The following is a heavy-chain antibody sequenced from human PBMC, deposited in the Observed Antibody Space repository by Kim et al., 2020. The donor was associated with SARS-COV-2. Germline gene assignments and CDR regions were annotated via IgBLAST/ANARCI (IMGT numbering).Heavy chain of an antibody. CDR3: ARALNYDFWSGYYRDPYYYYYGMDV. D-gene: IGHD3-3*01. Sequence: GGSLRLSCAASGFTVSSNYMSWVRQAPGKGLEWVSVIYSGGSTYYADSVKGRFTISRDNSKNTLYLQMNSLRAEDTAVYYCARALNYDFWSGYYRDPYYYYYGMDVWGQGTTVTVSS. CDR1: GFTVSSNY. J-gene: IGHJ6*02. V-gene: IGHV3-66*01. CDR2: IYSGGST.